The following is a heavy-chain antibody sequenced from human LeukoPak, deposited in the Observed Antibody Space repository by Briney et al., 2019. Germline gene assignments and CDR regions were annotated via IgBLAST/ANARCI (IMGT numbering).Heavy chain of an antibody. Sequence: SETLSLTCTVSGGSISSYYWSWIRQPAGKGLEWIGRIYTSGSTNYNPSLKSRVTMSVDTSKNQFSLKLSSVTAADPAVYYCARANMGYSSSGSYLYFDYWGQGTLVTVSS. CDR3: ARANMGYSSSGSYLYFDY. CDR2: IYTSGST. V-gene: IGHV4-4*07. J-gene: IGHJ4*02. CDR1: GGSISSYY. D-gene: IGHD3-10*01.